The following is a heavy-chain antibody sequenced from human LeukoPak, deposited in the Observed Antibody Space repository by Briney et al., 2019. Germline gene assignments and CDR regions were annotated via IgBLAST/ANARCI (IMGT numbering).Heavy chain of an antibody. D-gene: IGHD6-19*01. CDR2: ISPYNGNT. Sequence: ASLTLSCTASGYAFTSFGITWVRRAPGQGLEWMGWISPYNGNTRYAQKFQGRVAMTTDTSTTTAYMELRGLRFNDTAVYYCARAGPGSGWYFDYWGQGTLVTVSS. CDR1: GYAFTSFG. CDR3: ARAGPGSGWYFDY. J-gene: IGHJ4*02. V-gene: IGHV1-18*04.